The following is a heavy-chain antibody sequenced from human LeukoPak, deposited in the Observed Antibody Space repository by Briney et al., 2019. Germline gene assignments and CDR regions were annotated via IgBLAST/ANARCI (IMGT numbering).Heavy chain of an antibody. Sequence: ASVKVSCKASGYTFTGYYMHWVRQAPGQGLEWMGWISAYNGNTNYAQKLQGRVTMTTDTSTSTAYMELRSLRSDDTAVYYCARGGSSSWERYFDYWGQGTLVTVSS. CDR3: ARGGSSSWERYFDY. D-gene: IGHD6-13*01. J-gene: IGHJ4*02. CDR1: GYTFTGYY. V-gene: IGHV1-18*04. CDR2: ISAYNGNT.